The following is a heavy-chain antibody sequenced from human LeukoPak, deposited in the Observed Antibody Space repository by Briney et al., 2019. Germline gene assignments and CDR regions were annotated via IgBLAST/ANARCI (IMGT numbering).Heavy chain of an antibody. CDR1: GFTFSNYG. V-gene: IGHV3-30*18. D-gene: IGHD3-9*01. Sequence: GGSLRLSCAASGFTFSNYGFHWVRQAPGKGLEWVALISNDGNTKYYADSLKGRFTISRGNSKNSLYLQMNSLRVEDTAVYYCAKDRYYEIRGWFDPWGQGTLVTVSS. CDR2: ISNDGNTK. J-gene: IGHJ5*02. CDR3: AKDRYYEIRGWFDP.